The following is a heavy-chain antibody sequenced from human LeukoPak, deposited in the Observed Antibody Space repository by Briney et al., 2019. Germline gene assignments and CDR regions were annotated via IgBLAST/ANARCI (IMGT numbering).Heavy chain of an antibody. CDR3: ARDGGRLDI. CDR2: IYTSGST. J-gene: IGHJ3*02. CDR1: GGSISSGNYY. Sequence: SQTLSLTCTVSGGSISSGNYYWSWIRQPAGKGLEWIGRIYTSGSTNYNPTLRSRVAISADTSKNQVSLKLSSVTAADTAVYYCARDGGRLDIWGQGTMVTVSS. V-gene: IGHV4-61*02.